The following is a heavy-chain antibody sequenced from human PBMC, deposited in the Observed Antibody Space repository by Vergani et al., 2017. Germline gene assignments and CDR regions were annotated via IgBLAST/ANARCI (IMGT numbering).Heavy chain of an antibody. J-gene: IGHJ6*02. CDR2: FYTVGGT. CDR1: GGSISSGSYY. CDR3: ARDPLYSITWPYLLLDMDV. Sequence: QVQLQESGPGLVRPSQTLSPTCTVSGGSISSGSYYWSWVRQPAGKGLEWIGRFYTVGGTSYNPSLKSRVTISVETSKNHFSLQLSSVTAADTAVYSCARDPLYSITWPYLLLDMDVWGQGTTVTVSS. D-gene: IGHD6-13*01. V-gene: IGHV4-61*02.